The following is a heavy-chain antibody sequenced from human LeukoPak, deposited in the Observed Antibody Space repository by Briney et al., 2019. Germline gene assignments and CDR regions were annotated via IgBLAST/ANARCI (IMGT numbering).Heavy chain of an antibody. V-gene: IGHV3-72*01. J-gene: IGHJ4*02. CDR1: GFTFSDHY. D-gene: IGHD3-3*01. CDR3: ARVYYDFWSGYSRTDY. CDR2: TRNKANSYTT. Sequence: PGGSLRLSYAASGFTFSDHYMDWVRQAPGKGLEWVGRTRNKANSYTTEYAASVKGRFTISRDDSKNSLYLQMNSLKTEDTAVYYCARVYYDFWSGYSRTDYWGQGTLVTVSS.